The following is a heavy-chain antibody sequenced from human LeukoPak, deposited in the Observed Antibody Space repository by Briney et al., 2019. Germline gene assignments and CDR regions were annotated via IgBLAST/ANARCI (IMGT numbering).Heavy chain of an antibody. CDR2: ISSSSSYI. V-gene: IGHV3-21*01. CDR3: ARGFCSSTSCYAFDI. D-gene: IGHD2-2*01. CDR1: GFTFSSYS. J-gene: IGHJ3*02. Sequence: PGGSLRLSCAASGFTFSSYSMNRVRQAPGKGLEWVSSISSSSSYIYYADSVKGRFTISRDNAKNSLYLQMNSLRAEDTAVYYSARGFCSSTSCYAFDIWGQGTMVTVSS.